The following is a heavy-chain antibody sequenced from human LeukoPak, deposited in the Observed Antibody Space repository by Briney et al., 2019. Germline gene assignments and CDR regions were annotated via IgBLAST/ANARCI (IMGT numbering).Heavy chain of an antibody. CDR2: IYYSGNT. J-gene: IGHJ6*02. Sequence: PSETLSLTCTVSGGSISKSSYYWAWIRQPPGKGLEWIGSIYYSGNTYDNPSLKSRITISVDTSKNQFSLKLSSVTAADTAVYYCARHWGIAVAGKGYYGRDVWGQGTTVTVSS. CDR1: GGSISKSSYY. D-gene: IGHD6-19*01. V-gene: IGHV4-39*01. CDR3: ARHWGIAVAGKGYYGRDV.